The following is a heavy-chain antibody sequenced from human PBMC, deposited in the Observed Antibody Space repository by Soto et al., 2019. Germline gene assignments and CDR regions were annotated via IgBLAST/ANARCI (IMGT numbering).Heavy chain of an antibody. CDR2: IKQDGSEK. Sequence: TSETLSLTCTVSGGSISSYYWSWVRQAPGKGLEWVANIKQDGSEKYYVDSVKGRFTISRDNAKNSLYLQMNSLRAEDTAVYYCAREVVLVPAASYYYYGMDVWGQGTTVTVSS. J-gene: IGHJ6*02. V-gene: IGHV3-7*01. CDR3: AREVVLVPAASYYYYGMDV. CDR1: GGSISSYY. D-gene: IGHD2-2*01.